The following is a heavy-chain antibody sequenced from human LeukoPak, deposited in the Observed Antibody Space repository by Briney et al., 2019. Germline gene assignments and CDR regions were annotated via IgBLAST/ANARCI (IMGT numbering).Heavy chain of an antibody. CDR1: GFTFSSYS. CDR2: ISSSSSYI. CDR3: ARGHIVIIPAAKSCRFDP. V-gene: IGHV3-21*04. J-gene: IGHJ5*02. D-gene: IGHD2-2*01. Sequence: PGGSLRLSCAASGFTFSSYSMNWVRQAPGKGLEWVSSISSSSSYIYYADSVKGRFTISRDNAKNSLYLQMNSLRAEDTAVYYCARGHIVIIPAAKSCRFDPWGQGTLVTVSS.